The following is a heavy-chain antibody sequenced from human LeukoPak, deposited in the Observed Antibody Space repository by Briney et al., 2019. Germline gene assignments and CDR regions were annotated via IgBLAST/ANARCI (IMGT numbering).Heavy chain of an antibody. D-gene: IGHD3-10*01. J-gene: IGHJ6*02. CDR1: GFTVSSNY. CDR3: ASQVYYGSGSPDLYYYYYYGMDV. V-gene: IGHV3-66*04. CDR2: IYSGGST. Sequence: GGSLRLSCAASGFTVSSNYMSWVRQAPGKGLEWVSVIYSGGSTYYADSVKGRFTISRDNSKNTLYLQMNSLRAEDTAVYYYASQVYYGSGSPDLYYYYYYGMDVWGQGTTVTVSS.